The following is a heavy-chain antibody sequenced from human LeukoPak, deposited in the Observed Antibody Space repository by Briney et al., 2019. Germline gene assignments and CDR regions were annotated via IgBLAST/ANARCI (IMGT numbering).Heavy chain of an antibody. J-gene: IGHJ4*02. Sequence: PSETLSLTCTVSGGSISSSSYYWGWIRQPPGKGLEWIGSIYYSGSTYYNPSLKSRVTISVDTSKNQFSLKLSSVTAADTAVYYCASHIVVVRVFDYWGQGTLVTVSS. CDR3: ASHIVVVRVFDY. CDR2: IYYSGST. V-gene: IGHV4-39*01. D-gene: IGHD2-21*01. CDR1: GGSISSSSYY.